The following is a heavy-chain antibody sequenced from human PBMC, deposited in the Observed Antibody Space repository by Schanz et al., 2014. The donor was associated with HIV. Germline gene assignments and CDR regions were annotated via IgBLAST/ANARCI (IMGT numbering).Heavy chain of an antibody. CDR2: ISESGGRP. D-gene: IGHD3-10*01. J-gene: IGHJ4*02. Sequence: EVQLLESGGGLEQPGGSLRLSCAASGFNFNNYAMTWVRQAPGKGLEWVSSISESGGRPYYADSVNGRFTISRDNSKNTLSLQMNSLRAEDTSVYYCARGFQGFDYWGQGTLVTVSS. CDR1: GFNFNNYA. CDR3: ARGFQGFDY. V-gene: IGHV3-23*01.